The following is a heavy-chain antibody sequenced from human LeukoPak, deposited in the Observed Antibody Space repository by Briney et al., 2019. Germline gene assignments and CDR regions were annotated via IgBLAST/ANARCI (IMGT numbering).Heavy chain of an antibody. CDR1: GYTFTGYY. J-gene: IGHJ4*02. D-gene: IGHD3-10*01. Sequence: ASVKVSCKASGYTFTGYYMHWVRQAPGQGLEWMGWINPNSGGTNYAQKFQGRVTMTRDTSISTAYMELSRLRSDDTAVYYCARSADYYGSGSYYKSDYWGQGTLVTVSS. CDR2: INPNSGGT. CDR3: ARSADYYGSGSYYKSDY. V-gene: IGHV1-2*02.